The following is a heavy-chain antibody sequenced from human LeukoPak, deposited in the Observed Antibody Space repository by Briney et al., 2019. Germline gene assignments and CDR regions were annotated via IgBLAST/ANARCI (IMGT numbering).Heavy chain of an antibody. J-gene: IGHJ4*02. CDR3: ARDRCRGRLVRECAVDY. CDR1: GYTFTSYG. Sequence: GASVKVSCKASGYTFTSYGISWVRQAPGQGLEWMGWISAYNGNTNYAQKLQGRVTMTTDTSTSTAYMELRSLRSDDTAVYYCARDRCRGRLVRECAVDYWGQGTLVTVSS. D-gene: IGHD6-19*01. V-gene: IGHV1-18*01. CDR2: ISAYNGNT.